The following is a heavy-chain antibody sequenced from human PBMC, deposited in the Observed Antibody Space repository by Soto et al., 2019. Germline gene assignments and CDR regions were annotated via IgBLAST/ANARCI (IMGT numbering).Heavy chain of an antibody. Sequence: SSETLSLTCAVSGGSISSSNWWSWVRQPPGKGLEWIGEIYHSGSTNYNPSLKSRVTISVDKSKNQFSLKLSSVTAADTAVYYCARVLNYYDSSGTASDYWGQGTLVTVSS. V-gene: IGHV4-4*02. CDR1: GGSISSSNW. CDR3: ARVLNYYDSSGTASDY. J-gene: IGHJ4*02. CDR2: IYHSGST. D-gene: IGHD3-22*01.